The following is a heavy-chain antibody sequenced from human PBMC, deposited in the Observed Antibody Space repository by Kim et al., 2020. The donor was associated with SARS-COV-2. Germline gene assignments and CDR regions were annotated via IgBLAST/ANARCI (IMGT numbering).Heavy chain of an antibody. J-gene: IGHJ6*02. V-gene: IGHV7-4-1*02. CDR1: GYTFTSYA. D-gene: IGHD2-15*01. CDR3: ARTPSEIIRDDYYYYYGMDV. CDR2: INTNTGNP. Sequence: ASVKVSCKASGYTFTSYAMNWVRQAPGQGLEWMGWINTNTGNPTYAQGFTGRFVFSLDTSVSTAYLQISSLKAEDTAVYYCARTPSEIIRDDYYYYYGMDVWGQGTTVTVSS.